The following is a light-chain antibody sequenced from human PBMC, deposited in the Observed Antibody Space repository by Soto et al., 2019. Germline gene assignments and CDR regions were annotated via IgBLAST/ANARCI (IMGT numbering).Light chain of an antibody. Sequence: DIQMTQSPSTLSAFVGDRVTITCRASQSISSWLAWYQQKPGRAPKVLIYKASNLEGGVPSRFGGSGSGTEFTLTISSLQPDDFATYYCQQYHSYPWTFGEGTKVESK. CDR3: QQYHSYPWT. CDR2: KAS. V-gene: IGKV1-5*03. J-gene: IGKJ1*01. CDR1: QSISSW.